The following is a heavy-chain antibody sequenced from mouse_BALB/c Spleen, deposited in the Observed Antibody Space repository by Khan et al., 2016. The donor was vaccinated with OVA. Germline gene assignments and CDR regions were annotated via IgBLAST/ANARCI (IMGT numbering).Heavy chain of an antibody. CDR1: GYSITSGYS. CDR3: TISYNYDWLAY. J-gene: IGHJ3*01. Sequence: EVQLQESGPDLVKPSQSLSLTCTVTGYSITSGYSWHWIRQFPGNKLEWMVYIHYSGSTNYNPSLKSRISITRDTSKNQFFLQLNCVTTEDTATYTCTISYNYDWLAYWGQGTPVTVSA. V-gene: IGHV3-1*02. D-gene: IGHD2-4*01. CDR2: IHYSGST.